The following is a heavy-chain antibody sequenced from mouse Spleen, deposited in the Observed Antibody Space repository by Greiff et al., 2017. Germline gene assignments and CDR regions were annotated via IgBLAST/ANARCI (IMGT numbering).Heavy chain of an antibody. CDR1: GYTFTDYE. CDR3: TREGAPGAMDY. V-gene: IGHV1-15*01. CDR2: IDPETGGT. J-gene: IGHJ4*01. Sequence: VQLQQSGAELVRPGASVTLSCKASGYTFTDYEMHWVKQTPVHGLEWIGAIDPETGGTAYNQKFKGKAILTADKSSSTAYMELRSLTSEDSAVYYCTREGAPGAMDYWGQGTSVTVSS.